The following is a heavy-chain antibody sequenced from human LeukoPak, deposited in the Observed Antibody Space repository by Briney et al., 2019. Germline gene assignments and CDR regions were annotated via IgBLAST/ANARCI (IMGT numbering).Heavy chain of an antibody. J-gene: IGHJ4*02. D-gene: IGHD6-13*01. Sequence: GGSLRLSCAASGFTFSSYWMHWVRQAPGKGLVWVSRINTDGSTTNYADSVKGRFTISRDNAKNTLYLQMNSLRVEDTAVYYCARGSWSAADTNIDYWGQGTLVTVSS. V-gene: IGHV3-74*01. CDR3: ARGSWSAADTNIDY. CDR2: INTDGSTT. CDR1: GFTFSSYW.